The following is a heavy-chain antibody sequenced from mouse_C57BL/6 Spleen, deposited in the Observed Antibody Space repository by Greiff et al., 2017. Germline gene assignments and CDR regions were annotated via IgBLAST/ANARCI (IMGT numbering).Heavy chain of an antibody. CDR2: INPNNGGT. V-gene: IGHV1-26*01. D-gene: IGHD2-4*01. J-gene: IGHJ2*01. CDR1: GYTFTDYY. Sequence: EVQLQQSGPELVKPGASVKISCKASGYTFTDYYMNWVKQSHGKSLEWIGDINPNNGGTSYNQKFKGKAILTADKSSSTAYMELRSLTSEDSAVYYCTTMITTWDYFDYWGQGTTLTVSS. CDR3: TTMITTWDYFDY.